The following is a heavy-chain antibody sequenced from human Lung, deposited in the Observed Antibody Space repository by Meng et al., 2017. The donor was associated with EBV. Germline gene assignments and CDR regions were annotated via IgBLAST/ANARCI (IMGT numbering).Heavy chain of an antibody. CDR1: GGSISSTSYF. Sequence: QLQLQESGPGLVKPSETLSLTCTVSGGSISSTSYFWGWIRQPPGKGLEWLATIYYSGSTYSNPSLKSRLTISVDTSKNQFSLNLSSVTAADTAVYYCARGQRSYSGSYPEWFDPWGQGTLVTVSS. D-gene: IGHD1-26*01. J-gene: IGHJ5*02. V-gene: IGHV4-39*01. CDR2: IYYSGST. CDR3: ARGQRSYSGSYPEWFDP.